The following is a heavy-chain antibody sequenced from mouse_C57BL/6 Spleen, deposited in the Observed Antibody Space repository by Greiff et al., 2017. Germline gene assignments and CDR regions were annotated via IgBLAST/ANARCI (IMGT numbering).Heavy chain of an antibody. V-gene: IGHV1-55*01. Sequence: QVHVKQPGAELVKPGASVKMSCKASGYTFTSYWITWVKQRPGQGLEWIGDIYPGSGSTNYNEKFKSKATLTVDTSSSTAYMQLSSLTSEDSAVYYCARGNYDPFAYWGQGTLVTVSA. J-gene: IGHJ3*01. CDR3: ARGNYDPFAY. CDR1: GYTFTSYW. CDR2: IYPGSGST. D-gene: IGHD2-4*01.